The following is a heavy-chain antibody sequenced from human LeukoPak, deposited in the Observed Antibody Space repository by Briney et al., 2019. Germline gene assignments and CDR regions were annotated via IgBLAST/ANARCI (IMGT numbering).Heavy chain of an antibody. Sequence: GGSLRLSCAASGFTFSTYWMGWVRQAPGKGLEWVANIEEYGNEIHYVDSVKGRLTISRDNTKTSLYLQMSSLRVEDTAVYYCARPSFRTGSYFDHWGQGTLVTVSS. CDR3: ARPSFRTGSYFDH. CDR1: GFTFSTYW. J-gene: IGHJ4*02. D-gene: IGHD3/OR15-3a*01. V-gene: IGHV3-7*01. CDR2: IEEYGNEI.